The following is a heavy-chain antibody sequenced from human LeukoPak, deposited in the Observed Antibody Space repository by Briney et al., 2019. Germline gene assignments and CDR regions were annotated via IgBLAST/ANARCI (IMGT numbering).Heavy chain of an antibody. CDR2: MDPTGSQK. CDR1: GFKFSYYW. D-gene: IGHD3-10*01. J-gene: IGHJ4*02. V-gene: IGHV3-7*01. CDR3: AIWTSGSY. Sequence: GGSLRLSCAASGFKFSYYWMTWVRQAPGKGLEWVANMDPTGSQKRYVDSVRGRFTISKDNPGASLYLDMHSLRAEDTAIYYCAIWTSGSYWGQGTLVTVSS.